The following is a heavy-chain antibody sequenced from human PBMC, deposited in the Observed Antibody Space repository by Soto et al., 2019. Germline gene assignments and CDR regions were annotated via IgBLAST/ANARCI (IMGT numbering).Heavy chain of an antibody. CDR1: GDSISSNNYY. CDR2: INYSGNT. V-gene: IGHV4-39*07. D-gene: IGHD3-22*01. CDR3: ARDPSNTSGYKMYLDY. Sequence: SETLSLTCTVSGDSISSNNYYWGWIRQPPGKGLEWIGGINYSGNTYYDPSLKSRVTISVDTSKNQFSLMLTSVTAADTAVYYCARDPSNTSGYKMYLDYWGQGTLVTVSS. J-gene: IGHJ4*02.